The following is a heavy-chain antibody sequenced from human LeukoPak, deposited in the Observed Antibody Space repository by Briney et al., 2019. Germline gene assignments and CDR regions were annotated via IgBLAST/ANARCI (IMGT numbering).Heavy chain of an antibody. CDR1: GYTFTNYD. CDR3: ARVHGDYPLAYYYYMDV. Sequence: ASVKVSCKASGYTFTNYDINWVRQATGQGLEWMGWMNPNSGNTGYAQKFQGRVTMTRNTSISTAYMELSSLRSEDTAVYYCARVHGDYPLAYYYYMDVWGKGTTVTVSS. CDR2: MNPNSGNT. V-gene: IGHV1-8*01. J-gene: IGHJ6*03. D-gene: IGHD4-17*01.